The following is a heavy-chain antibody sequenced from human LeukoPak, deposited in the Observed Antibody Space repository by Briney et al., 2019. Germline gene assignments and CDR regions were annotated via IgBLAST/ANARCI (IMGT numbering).Heavy chain of an antibody. CDR2: IKQDGSEK. J-gene: IGHJ4*02. CDR1: GFTFSSYS. Sequence: GGSLRLSCAASGFTFSSYSMNWVRQAPGKGLEWVANIKQDGSEKYYVDSVKGRFTISRDNAKNSLYLQMNSLRAEDTAVYYCARDRIAARQGLDYWGQGTLVTVSS. CDR3: ARDRIAARQGLDY. V-gene: IGHV3-7*01. D-gene: IGHD6-6*01.